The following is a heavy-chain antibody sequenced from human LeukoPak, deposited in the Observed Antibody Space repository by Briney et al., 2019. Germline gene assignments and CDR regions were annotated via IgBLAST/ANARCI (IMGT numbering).Heavy chain of an antibody. CDR1: GSTFSTHG. CDR2: ITNGGSNK. D-gene: IGHD3-10*01. J-gene: IGHJ4*02. Sequence: GGSLRLSCAASGSTFSTHGMHWVRQAPGTGLEWVAFITNGGSNKYYAVSVEGRFTISRDNSKNTLYLQMDSLRAEDTAVYYCAKDLSGSHVIDYWGQGTLVTVSS. CDR3: AKDLSGSHVIDY. V-gene: IGHV3-30-3*01.